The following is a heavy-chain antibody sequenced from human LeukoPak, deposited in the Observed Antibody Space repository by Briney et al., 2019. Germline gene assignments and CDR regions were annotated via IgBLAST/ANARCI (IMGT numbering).Heavy chain of an antibody. V-gene: IGHV1-18*01. CDR2: SSTYNGNT. CDR3: ARDFEGVLTGYIRPPENYGMDV. CDR1: GYTFTSYG. D-gene: IGHD3-9*01. Sequence: GASVKVSCQASGYTFTSYGISWVRQAPGQGLEWMGWSSTYNGNTNYAQKLQGRVSMTTDTSTSTAYMELSRLRSDDTAVYYCARDFEGVLTGYIRPPENYGMDVWGQGTTVTVSS. J-gene: IGHJ6*02.